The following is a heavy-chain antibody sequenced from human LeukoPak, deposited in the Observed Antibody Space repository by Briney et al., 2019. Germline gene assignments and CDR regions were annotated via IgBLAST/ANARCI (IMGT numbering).Heavy chain of an antibody. CDR2: IRPSGDNT. D-gene: IGHD5-18*01. CDR1: GFTFSSYD. Sequence: GGSLRLSCAASGFTFSSYDMTWVRQAPGRGLEWVSSIRPSGDNTYYADSVKGRFTISRDNSKNTLYLQMNSLRAEDTAVYYCAKQSGYSYGNWFDPWGQGTLVTVSS. CDR3: AKQSGYSYGNWFDP. J-gene: IGHJ5*02. V-gene: IGHV3-23*01.